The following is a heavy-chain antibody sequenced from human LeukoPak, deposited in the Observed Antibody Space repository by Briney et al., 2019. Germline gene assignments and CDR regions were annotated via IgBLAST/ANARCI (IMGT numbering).Heavy chain of an antibody. CDR2: IYYSGDT. Sequence: PEALSVSCTVPGGSIRIYNWSCIRQPPEEGLGWGGYIYYSGDTNYNPSTKSRATISVDASKTRFCLKLSSMISASTALYCCATSSSYGQGSYYTWGQGTLVS. CDR1: GGSIRIYN. V-gene: IGHV4-59*01. D-gene: IGHD3-10*01. J-gene: IGHJ4*02. CDR3: ATSSSYGQGSYYT.